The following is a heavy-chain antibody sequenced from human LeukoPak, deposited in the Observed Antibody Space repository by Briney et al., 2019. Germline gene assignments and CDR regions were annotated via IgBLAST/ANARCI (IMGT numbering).Heavy chain of an antibody. CDR2: ISGSGGST. V-gene: IGHV3-23*01. J-gene: IGHJ4*02. CDR3: ARGLAYCGGDCHVLFDY. CDR1: TFTFSSYG. D-gene: IGHD2-21*02. Sequence: YPGGSLRLSCAASTFTFSSYGMSSVRQAPGKGLEWVSAISGSGGSTYYADSVKGRFTISRDNSKNSLYLQMNSLRAEDTAVYYCARGLAYCGGDCHVLFDYWGQGTLVTLSS.